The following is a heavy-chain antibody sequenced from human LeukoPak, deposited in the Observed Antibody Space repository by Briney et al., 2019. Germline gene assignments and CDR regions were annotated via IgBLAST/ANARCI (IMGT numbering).Heavy chain of an antibody. J-gene: IGHJ5*02. CDR2: ISAYNGNT. CDR3: ARDTPYCSSTSCPGWFDP. D-gene: IGHD2-2*01. Sequence: ASVKVSCEASGYTFTSYGISWVRQAPGQGLEWMGWISAYNGNTNYAQKLQGRVTMTTDTSTSTAYMELRSLRSDDTAVYYCARDTPYCSSTSCPGWFDPWGQGTLVTVSS. CDR1: GYTFTSYG. V-gene: IGHV1-18*01.